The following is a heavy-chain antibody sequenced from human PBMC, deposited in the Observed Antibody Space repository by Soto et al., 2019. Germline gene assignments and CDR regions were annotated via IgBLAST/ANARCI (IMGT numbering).Heavy chain of an antibody. CDR1: GFTFNLYT. V-gene: IGHV3-23*01. CDR2: VSGSGDTA. CDR3: AKILLGYCSGGICNFPDYYSGMDV. Sequence: EAQLLESGGGLVQPGGSLRLSCAASGFTFNLYTISWVRQAPGKGLQWVSAVSGSGDTAYYADSVRGRFTISRDNSKDTVSLQMNSLRAEDTAVYYCAKILLGYCSGGICNFPDYYSGMDVWGQGTTVTVSS. D-gene: IGHD2-15*01. J-gene: IGHJ6*02.